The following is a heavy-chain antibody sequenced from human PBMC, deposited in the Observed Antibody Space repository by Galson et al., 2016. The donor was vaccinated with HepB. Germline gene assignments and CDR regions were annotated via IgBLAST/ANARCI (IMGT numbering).Heavy chain of an antibody. V-gene: IGHV4-4*02. D-gene: IGHD3-9*01. CDR3: ARTYYDILIDDNSSKKYGLDI. CDR2: IYHSGNT. J-gene: IGHJ3*02. Sequence: SETLSLTCSVSGGSLISTNWWNWVRQPPGKGLEWIGEIYHSGNTNYNPSLKSRVTISVDNAKNLFSLTLTSLTAADSAVYYCARTYYDILIDDNSSKKYGLDIWGQGAMVTVSS. CDR1: GGSLISTNW.